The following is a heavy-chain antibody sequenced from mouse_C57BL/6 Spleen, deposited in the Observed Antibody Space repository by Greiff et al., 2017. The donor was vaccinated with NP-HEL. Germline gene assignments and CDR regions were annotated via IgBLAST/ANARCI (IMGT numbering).Heavy chain of an antibody. CDR2: IYPGSGNT. J-gene: IGHJ2*01. Sequence: VKVVESGAELVRPGASVKLSCKASGYTFTDYYINWVKQRPGQGLEWIARIYPGSGNTYYNEKFKGKATLTAEKSSSTAYMQLSSLTSEDSAVYFCARNWDPFDYWGQGTTLTVSS. CDR3: ARNWDPFDY. CDR1: GYTFTDYY. D-gene: IGHD4-1*01. V-gene: IGHV1-76*01.